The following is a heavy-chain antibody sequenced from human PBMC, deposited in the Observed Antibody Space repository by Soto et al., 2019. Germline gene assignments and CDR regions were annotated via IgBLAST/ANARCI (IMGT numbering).Heavy chain of an antibody. J-gene: IGHJ4*02. CDR3: AKEAGIVVVVAATCFDY. Sequence: GGSLRLSCAASGFTFSSYAMSWVRQAPGKGLEWVSAISGSGGSTYYADSVKGRFTISRDNSKNTLYLQMNSLRAEDTAVYYCAKEAGIVVVVAATCFDYWGQGTLVTVSS. V-gene: IGHV3-23*01. D-gene: IGHD2-15*01. CDR1: GFTFSSYA. CDR2: ISGSGGST.